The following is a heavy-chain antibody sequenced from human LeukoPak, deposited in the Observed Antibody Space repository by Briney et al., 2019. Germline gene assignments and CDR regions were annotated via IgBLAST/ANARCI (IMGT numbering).Heavy chain of an antibody. CDR3: AEHGRGNNSRDYFDY. V-gene: IGHV3-23*01. D-gene: IGHD5-12*01. CDR2: ISGGSGKT. CDR1: GFTFSSYA. Sequence: GGSLRLSCSASGFTFSSYAMYWVRQAPGKGLEWVSAISGGSGKTYYTDSVKGRFTISRDHSENTLYLQMNSLRAEDTAVYHCAEHGRGNNSRDYFDYWGQGTLVTVSS. J-gene: IGHJ4*02.